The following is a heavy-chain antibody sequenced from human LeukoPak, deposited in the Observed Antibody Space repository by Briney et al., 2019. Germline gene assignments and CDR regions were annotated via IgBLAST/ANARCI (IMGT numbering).Heavy chain of an antibody. Sequence: GGSVRLSCAASGFTFSSYGMHWVRQAPGKGLEWVAVIWYDGSNKYYADSVKGRSTISRDNSKNTLYLQMNSLRAEDTAVYYCARGYYGSGRGDFDYWGQGTLVTVSS. J-gene: IGHJ4*02. D-gene: IGHD3-10*01. V-gene: IGHV3-33*01. CDR3: ARGYYGSGRGDFDY. CDR1: GFTFSSYG. CDR2: IWYDGSNK.